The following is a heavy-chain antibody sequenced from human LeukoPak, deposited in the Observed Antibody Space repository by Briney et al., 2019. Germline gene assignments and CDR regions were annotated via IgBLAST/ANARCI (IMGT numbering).Heavy chain of an antibody. Sequence: PGGSLRLSCAASGFTFNNYGMSWVRQAPGKGLEWVSAISGSGGSTYYADSVKGRFTISRDNAKNSLYLQMNTLRAEYTAVYYXXXXXXXYNYDSGGYPPYWGQGTLVTVSS. D-gene: IGHD3-22*01. CDR3: XXXXXXYNYDSGGYPPY. J-gene: IGHJ4*02. CDR2: ISGSGGST. V-gene: IGHV3-23*01. CDR1: GFTFNNYG.